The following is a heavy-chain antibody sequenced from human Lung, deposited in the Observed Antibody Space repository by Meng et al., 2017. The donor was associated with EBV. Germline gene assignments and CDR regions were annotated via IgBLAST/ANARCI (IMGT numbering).Heavy chain of an antibody. CDR1: GGRVLCGGDC. D-gene: IGHD2-15*01. V-gene: IGHV4-30-2*05. J-gene: IGHJ4*02. CDR2: MYFGGAT. Sequence: GAGLVDAAEAVCRSGGRCGGRVLCGGDCGRWLRHARVQGLGWIGYMYFGGATFYRPALKSRVTMSVETSKNQFSLNLTSVTAADTAVYYCARCPVHCSGGSCCSAGYFDYWGQGTLVTVSS. CDR3: ARCPVHCSGGSCCSAGYFDY.